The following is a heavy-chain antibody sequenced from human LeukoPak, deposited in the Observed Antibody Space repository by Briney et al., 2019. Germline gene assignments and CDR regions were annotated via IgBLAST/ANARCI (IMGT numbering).Heavy chain of an antibody. Sequence: NPSETLSLTCTVSGGSINNYYWSWIRQPPGKGLEWIGYISYTGTTIYNPSLKTRVTISVDTSNQLSLKLSSVTAADTAMYYCATGPHTALDYWSQGTLVTVSS. D-gene: IGHD5-18*01. CDR2: ISYTGTT. V-gene: IGHV4-59*08. CDR3: ATGPHTALDY. CDR1: GGSINNYY. J-gene: IGHJ4*02.